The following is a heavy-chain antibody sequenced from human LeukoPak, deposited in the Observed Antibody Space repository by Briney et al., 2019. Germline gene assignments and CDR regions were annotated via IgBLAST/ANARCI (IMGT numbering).Heavy chain of an antibody. D-gene: IGHD6-19*01. CDR2: ISSSGSTI. V-gene: IGHV3-11*04. J-gene: IGHJ4*02. CDR3: ARRAVAGEYYFDY. CDR1: GFTFSDYY. Sequence: GGSLRLSCAASGFTFSDYYMSWIRQAPGKGLEWVSYISSSGSTIYYADSVKGRFTISRDNAKKSLYLQMNSLRAEGTAVYYCARRAVAGEYYFDYWGQGTLVTVSS.